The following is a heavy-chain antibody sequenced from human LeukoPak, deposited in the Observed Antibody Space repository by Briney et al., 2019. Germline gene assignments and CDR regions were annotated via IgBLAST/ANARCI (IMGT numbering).Heavy chain of an antibody. CDR3: ARDMSRKSPHAQMIVVVADY. J-gene: IGHJ4*02. V-gene: IGHV3-7*01. CDR1: GFTFSSYW. Sequence: GGSLRLSCAASGFTFSSYWMSWVRQAPGKGLEWVANIKQDGSEKYYVESVKGRFTISRDNAKNSLYMQMSSLRAADRAVYYCARDMSRKSPHAQMIVVVADYWGQGTLVTVSS. D-gene: IGHD3-22*01. CDR2: IKQDGSEK.